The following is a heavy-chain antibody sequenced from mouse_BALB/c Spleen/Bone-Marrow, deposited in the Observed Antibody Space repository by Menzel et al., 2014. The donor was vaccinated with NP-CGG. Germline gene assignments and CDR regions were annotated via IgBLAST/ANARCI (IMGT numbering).Heavy chain of an antibody. J-gene: IGHJ1*01. CDR1: GYTFTDYW. CDR2: INPSSGYT. Sequence: VQLQQSGAELAKPGASVKMSSKASGYTFTDYWMHWVKQRPGQGLEWIGYINPSSGYTEYNRKFRDKAKLTAYKSSSTAYMQLNILTSEDSAVYYCARRYGSLWYFDVWGAGTTVTVSS. V-gene: IGHV1-7*01. D-gene: IGHD1-1*01. CDR3: ARRYGSLWYFDV.